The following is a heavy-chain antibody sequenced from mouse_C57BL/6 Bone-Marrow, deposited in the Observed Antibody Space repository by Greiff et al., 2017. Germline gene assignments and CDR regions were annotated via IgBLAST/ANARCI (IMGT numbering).Heavy chain of an antibody. CDR3: ARKAPYYGRHYLDD. Sequence: VKLVESGPGLVAPSQSLSITCTVSGFSLTSYAISWVRQPPGKGLEWLGVIWTGGGTNYNSALKSRLSISKDNSKSQVFLKMNSLQTDDTARYYSARKAPYYGRHYLDDWGQGTTVTVSS. CDR1: GFSLTSYA. J-gene: IGHJ2*01. CDR2: IWTGGGT. V-gene: IGHV2-9-1*01. D-gene: IGHD1-1*01.